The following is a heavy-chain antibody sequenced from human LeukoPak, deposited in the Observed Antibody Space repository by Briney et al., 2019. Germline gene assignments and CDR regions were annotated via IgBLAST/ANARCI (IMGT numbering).Heavy chain of an antibody. CDR2: INHSGST. D-gene: IGHD3-3*01. CDR3: ARTKASGYYPVDY. CDR1: GGSISGYY. Sequence: SETLSLTCTVSGGSISGYYWSWIRQPPGKGLEWIGEINHSGSTNYNPSLKSRVTISVDTSKNQFSLKLSSVTAADTAVYYCARTKASGYYPVDYWGQGTLVTVSS. J-gene: IGHJ4*02. V-gene: IGHV4-34*01.